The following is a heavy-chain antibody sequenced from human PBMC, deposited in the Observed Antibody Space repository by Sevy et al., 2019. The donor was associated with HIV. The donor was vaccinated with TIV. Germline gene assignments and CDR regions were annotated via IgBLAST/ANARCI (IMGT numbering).Heavy chain of an antibody. D-gene: IGHD2-8*01. Sequence: GGSLRLSCGASGFTFSNAWMTWVRQAPGKGLEWVGRIKSKSEGGTTDYAAPVKGRFTISRDDSKNTLYLQMNSLKSDDTAVYYCTNNRVYCIDGVCGEYIDSWGQGTLVTVSS. V-gene: IGHV3-15*01. CDR3: TNNRVYCIDGVCGEYIDS. CDR1: GFTFSNAW. CDR2: IKSKSEGGTT. J-gene: IGHJ4*02.